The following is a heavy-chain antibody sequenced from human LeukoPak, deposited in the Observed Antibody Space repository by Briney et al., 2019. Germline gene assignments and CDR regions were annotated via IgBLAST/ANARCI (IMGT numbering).Heavy chain of an antibody. J-gene: IGHJ6*02. CDR3: AKTPQYYDFWSGYYQEKNYYYYGMDV. CDR1: GFTFSSYS. V-gene: IGHV3-30*18. Sequence: GGSLRLSCAASGFTFSSYSMNWVRQAPGKGLEWVAVISYDGSNKYYADSVKGRFTISRDNSKNTLYLQMNSLRAEDTAVYYCAKTPQYYDFWSGYYQEKNYYYYGMDVWGQGTTVTVSS. D-gene: IGHD3-3*01. CDR2: ISYDGSNK.